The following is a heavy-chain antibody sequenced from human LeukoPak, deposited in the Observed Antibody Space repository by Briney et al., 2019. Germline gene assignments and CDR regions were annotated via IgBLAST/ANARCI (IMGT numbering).Heavy chain of an antibody. J-gene: IGHJ5*02. Sequence: GASVKVSCKASGYTFTSYGISWVRQAPGQGPEWMGWISAYNGNTNYAQKFQGRVTMTRDTSISTAYMELSRLRSGDTAVYYCARAGEVGYGSGRGNTWGQGTLVTVSS. CDR2: ISAYNGNT. V-gene: IGHV1-18*01. D-gene: IGHD3-10*01. CDR3: ARAGEVGYGSGRGNT. CDR1: GYTFTSYG.